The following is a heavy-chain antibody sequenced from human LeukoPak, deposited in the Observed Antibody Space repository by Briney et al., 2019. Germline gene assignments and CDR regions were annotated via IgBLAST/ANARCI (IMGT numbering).Heavy chain of an antibody. CDR3: AKAPVTTCRGAFCYPFDY. D-gene: IGHD2-15*01. CDR1: GFTLSSYA. Sequence: GGSLRLSCAASGFTLSSYAISWVRQVPGKGLEWVSAISDTGNTYHADSVKGRFTISRDSSKNTLFLQMNRLRPEDAAVYYCAKAPVTTCRGAFCYPFDYWGLGTLVTVSS. V-gene: IGHV3-23*01. CDR2: ISDTGNT. J-gene: IGHJ4*02.